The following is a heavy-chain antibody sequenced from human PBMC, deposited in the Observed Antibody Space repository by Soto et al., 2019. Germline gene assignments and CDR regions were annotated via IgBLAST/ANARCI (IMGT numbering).Heavy chain of an antibody. V-gene: IGHV1-46*03. D-gene: IGHD6-13*01. CDR2: INPSGGST. Sequence: ASVKVSCKASGYTFTSYYMHWVRQAPGQGLEWMGIINPSGGSTSYAQKFQGRVTMTRDTSTSTVYMELSSLRSEDTAVYYCARNPPSIAAAGIVTEDYYYYYMDVRGKGTTVTVSS. CDR3: ARNPPSIAAAGIVTEDYYYYYMDV. J-gene: IGHJ6*03. CDR1: GYTFTSYY.